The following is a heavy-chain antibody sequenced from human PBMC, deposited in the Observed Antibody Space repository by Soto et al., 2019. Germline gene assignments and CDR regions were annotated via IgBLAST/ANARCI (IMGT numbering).Heavy chain of an antibody. J-gene: IGHJ4*02. CDR1: GSTFTSYA. Sequence: ASVKVSWKASGSTFTSYAISWVRQAPGQGLEWMGWISAYNGNTNYAQKLQGRVTMTTDTSTSTAYMELRSLRSDDTAVYYCARDLGQQLVDYWGQGTLVTVSS. D-gene: IGHD6-13*01. V-gene: IGHV1-18*01. CDR2: ISAYNGNT. CDR3: ARDLGQQLVDY.